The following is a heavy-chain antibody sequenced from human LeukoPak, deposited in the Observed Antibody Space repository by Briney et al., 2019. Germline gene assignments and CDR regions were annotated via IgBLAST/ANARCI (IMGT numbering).Heavy chain of an antibody. D-gene: IGHD5-18*01. V-gene: IGHV3-7*01. Sequence: GGSLRLACAASGFTFTTYWMSWVRQAPEKGLEWVANTKKDGSEKYYVDSVKGRFTISRDNAKTSLYLQMNSLRAEDTAVYYCARHLSGVTGYTYGRGIDYWGQGTLVTVSS. J-gene: IGHJ4*02. CDR1: GFTFTTYW. CDR2: TKKDGSEK. CDR3: ARHLSGVTGYTYGRGIDY.